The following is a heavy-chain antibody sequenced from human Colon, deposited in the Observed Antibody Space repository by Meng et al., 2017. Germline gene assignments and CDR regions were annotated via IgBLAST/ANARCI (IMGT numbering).Heavy chain of an antibody. CDR3: ARVNGDFDEAWFDP. Sequence: QVQLRGSGQGLVRPSETLSLTCTVSGASVSSDSHYWSWIRQSPGKGLEWIGYIYYTGNTNYNPSLASRVSMSLDTSKNHFSLHLTSVTAADTAIYYCARVNGDFDEAWFDPWGQGTLVTVSS. D-gene: IGHD4-17*01. J-gene: IGHJ5*02. CDR1: GASVSSDSHY. V-gene: IGHV4-61*03. CDR2: IYYTGNT.